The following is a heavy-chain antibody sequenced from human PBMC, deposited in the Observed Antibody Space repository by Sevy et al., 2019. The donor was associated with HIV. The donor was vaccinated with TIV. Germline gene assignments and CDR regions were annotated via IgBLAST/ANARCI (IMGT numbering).Heavy chain of an antibody. J-gene: IGHJ4*02. CDR3: ALLPRGYSAYDAIK. D-gene: IGHD5-12*01. Sequence: GGSLRLSCAASGFTFSTYWMNWVRRAPGKGLEWVANIKHDGSEKHYVDSVKGRFTISRDNAKKSLDLQMNSLRAEDTAVYYCALLPRGYSAYDAIKWGQGTLVTVSS. CDR2: IKHDGSEK. CDR1: GFTFSTYW. V-gene: IGHV3-7*01.